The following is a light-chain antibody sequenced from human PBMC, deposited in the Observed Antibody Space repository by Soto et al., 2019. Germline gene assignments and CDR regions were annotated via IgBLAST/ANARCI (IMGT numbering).Light chain of an antibody. Sequence: QSALTQPRSVSGSPGQSVTISCTGTSSDVGGYNYVSWYQQHPGKAPKLMISDVYKRPSGVPDRFSGSKSGNTASLTISGLQAEDEADYHCCSYAGSYTVLFGGGTQLTVL. V-gene: IGLV2-11*01. CDR1: SSDVGGYNY. J-gene: IGLJ2*01. CDR2: DVY. CDR3: CSYAGSYTVL.